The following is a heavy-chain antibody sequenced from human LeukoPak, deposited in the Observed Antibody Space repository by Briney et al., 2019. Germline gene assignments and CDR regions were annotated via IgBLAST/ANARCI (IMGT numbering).Heavy chain of an antibody. D-gene: IGHD5-18*01. V-gene: IGHV1-24*01. CDR1: GYTLAELS. CDR3: ATQDVDPTMGTGGYSDAFDV. J-gene: IGHJ3*01. CDR2: FDPEDGET. Sequence: ASVKVSCKPSGYTLAELSIHWVRQVPGKGLEWMGGFDPEDGETFFAQKFQGRVTMTEDTSTDTAYMELSSLRYEDTAVYYCATQDVDPTMGTGGYSDAFDVWGQGTLVTVSS.